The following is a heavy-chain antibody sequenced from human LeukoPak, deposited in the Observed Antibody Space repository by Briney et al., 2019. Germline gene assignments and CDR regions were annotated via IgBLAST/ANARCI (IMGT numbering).Heavy chain of an antibody. D-gene: IGHD5-24*01. V-gene: IGHV3-30*18. CDR3: AKDLGDGYNLYTFDY. CDR1: GFTFSSYA. CDR2: ILYDGSNK. Sequence: GASLRLSCAASGFTFSSYAMSWVRQAPGKGLEWVAVILYDGSNKYYADSVKGRFTISRDNSKNTLYLQMNSLRAEDTAVYYCAKDLGDGYNLYTFDYWGQGTLVTVSS. J-gene: IGHJ4*02.